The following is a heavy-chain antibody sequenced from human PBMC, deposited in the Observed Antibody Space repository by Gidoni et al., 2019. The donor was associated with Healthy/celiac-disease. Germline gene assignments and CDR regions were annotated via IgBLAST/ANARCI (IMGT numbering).Heavy chain of an antibody. Sequence: EVQLVESGGGLVQPGGSLRLSCAASGSTCSSYWMSWVRQAPGMGLGWLANIKQDGSEKYYVDSVKGRFTISRDNAKNSLYLQMNSLSAEDTAVYYCARDGLLLWFGAEGYRGQGTLVTVSS. CDR3: ARDGLLLWFGAEGY. CDR2: IKQDGSEK. J-gene: IGHJ4*02. V-gene: IGHV3-7*01. D-gene: IGHD3-10*01. CDR1: GSTCSSYW.